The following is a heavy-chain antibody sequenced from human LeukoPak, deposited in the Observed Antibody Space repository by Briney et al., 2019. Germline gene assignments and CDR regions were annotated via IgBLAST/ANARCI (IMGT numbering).Heavy chain of an antibody. V-gene: IGHV3-30*18. CDR1: GFTISSYG. J-gene: IGHJ2*01. Sequence: GRSLRLSCAVSGFTISSYGMHWVRQAPGKGLEWVALILYDGTNKYYADSVRGRFTISRANSKNTLYLQMNSLRSEDTAVYYCAKDFDRGSGSQYFDLWGRGTLVTVSS. D-gene: IGHD3-10*01. CDR2: ILYDGTNK. CDR3: AKDFDRGSGSQYFDL.